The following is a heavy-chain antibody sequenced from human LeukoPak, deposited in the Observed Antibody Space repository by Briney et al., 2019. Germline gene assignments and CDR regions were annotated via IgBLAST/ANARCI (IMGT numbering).Heavy chain of an antibody. CDR2: IYYSGST. CDR1: GGSISSYY. V-gene: IGHV4-59*08. Sequence: SETLSLTCTVSGGSISSYYWSWIRQPPGKGLEWIGYIYYSGSTNYNPSLKSRVTISVDTSKNQFSLKLSSVTAADTAVYYCAGGGSYYYDSSGYYFFDYWGQGTLVTVSS. D-gene: IGHD3-22*01. J-gene: IGHJ4*02. CDR3: AGGGSYYYDSSGYYFFDY.